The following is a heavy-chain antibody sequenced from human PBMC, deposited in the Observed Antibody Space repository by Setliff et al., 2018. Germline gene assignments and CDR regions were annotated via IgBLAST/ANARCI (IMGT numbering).Heavy chain of an antibody. D-gene: IGHD1-26*01. CDR1: GYSISSGYY. CDR2: IYHSGST. V-gene: IGHV4-38-2*01. Sequence: SETLSLTCAVSGYSISSGYYWGWIRQPPGKGLEWIGSIYHSGSTYYNPSLKSRVTISVDTSKTQFSLKLSSVTAADTAVYYCARVPGGRFDFWGQGTLVTVSS. J-gene: IGHJ4*02. CDR3: ARVPGGRFDF.